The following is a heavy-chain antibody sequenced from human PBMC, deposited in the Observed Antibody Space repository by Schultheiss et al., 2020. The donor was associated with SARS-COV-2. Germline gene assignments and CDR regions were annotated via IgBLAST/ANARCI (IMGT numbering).Heavy chain of an antibody. D-gene: IGHD3-10*01. Sequence: GESLKISCAASGFTFSSYSMNWVRQAPGKGLEWVSSISSSSSYIYYADSVKGRFTISRDNAKNSLYLQMNSLRAEDTAVYYCARERGSWSMDVWGQGTTVTVSS. CDR1: GFTFSSYS. J-gene: IGHJ6*02. V-gene: IGHV3-21*01. CDR3: ARERGSWSMDV. CDR2: ISSSSSYI.